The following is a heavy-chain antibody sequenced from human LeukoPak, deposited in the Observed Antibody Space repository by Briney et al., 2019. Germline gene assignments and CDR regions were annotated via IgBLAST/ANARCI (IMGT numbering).Heavy chain of an antibody. CDR1: GFTFSNYE. Sequence: PGGSLRLSCAASGFTFSNYEMNWVRQTPGKGLEWVSYISTSRSTIYYADSVKGRFIISRDNAKNSLYLQMNSLRADDTAVYYCARCQIGSNWFDPWGQGTLVTVSS. J-gene: IGHJ5*02. CDR3: ARCQIGSNWFDP. CDR2: ISTSRSTI. V-gene: IGHV3-48*03. D-gene: IGHD2/OR15-2a*01.